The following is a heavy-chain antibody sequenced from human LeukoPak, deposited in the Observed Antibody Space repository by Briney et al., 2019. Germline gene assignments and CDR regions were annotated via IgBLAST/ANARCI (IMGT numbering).Heavy chain of an antibody. CDR1: GYTFTGYY. D-gene: IGHD1-26*01. V-gene: IGHV1-2*02. J-gene: IGHJ4*02. CDR2: INPNSGGT. Sequence: ASVKVSCKASGYTFTGYYMHWVRQAPGQGLEWMGWINPNSGGTNYAQKFQGRVTMTRDTSISTAYMELSRLRSDDTAVYYCARLRGLMQLLDYWGQGTLVTVSS. CDR3: ARLRGLMQLLDY.